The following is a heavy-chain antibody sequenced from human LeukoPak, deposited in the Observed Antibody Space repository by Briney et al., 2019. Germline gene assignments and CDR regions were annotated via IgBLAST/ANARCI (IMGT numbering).Heavy chain of an antibody. CDR1: GGSFSGYY. D-gene: IGHD5-24*01. V-gene: IGHV4-34*01. J-gene: IGHJ4*02. CDR2: INHSGST. CDR3: ARGRRRDGYKTDY. Sequence: SETLSLTCAVYGGSFSGYYWSWIRQPPGKGLEWIGEINHSGSTNYNPSLKSRVTISVDTSKNQFSLKLSSVTAAGMAVYYCARGRRRDGYKTDYWGQGTLVTVSS.